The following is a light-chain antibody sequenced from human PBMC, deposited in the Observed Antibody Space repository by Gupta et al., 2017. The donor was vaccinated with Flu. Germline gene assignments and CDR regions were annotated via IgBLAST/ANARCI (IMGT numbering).Light chain of an antibody. CDR1: QGIRND. V-gene: IGKV1-17*01. CDR3: RQVKQSPWT. Sequence: DILMTQSPSPLSASVGDSATITCRSSQGIRNDLGWYQQQPGQAPKRLIYAASSWQSGVPSRFSGSGSGTEFTLTISSVQPEDFATYYCRQVKQSPWTFGQGTKVEVK. CDR2: AAS. J-gene: IGKJ1*01.